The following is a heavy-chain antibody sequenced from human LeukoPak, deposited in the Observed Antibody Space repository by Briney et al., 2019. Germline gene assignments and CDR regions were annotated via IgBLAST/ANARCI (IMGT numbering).Heavy chain of an antibody. Sequence: PGGSLRLSCAASGFTFSSYAMGLVRQAPGKGLEWVSAISGSGGSTYYADSLKGRFTISRDNSKNTLYLQMNSLRAEDTAVYYCAKDSYLSLAHVAFDIWGQGTMVTVSS. J-gene: IGHJ3*02. CDR1: GFTFSSYA. CDR3: AKDSYLSLAHVAFDI. V-gene: IGHV3-23*01. D-gene: IGHD2-2*02. CDR2: ISGSGGST.